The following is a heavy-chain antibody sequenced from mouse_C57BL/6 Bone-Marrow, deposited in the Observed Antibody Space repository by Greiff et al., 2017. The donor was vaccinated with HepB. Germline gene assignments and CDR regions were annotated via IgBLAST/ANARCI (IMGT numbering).Heavy chain of an antibody. J-gene: IGHJ2*01. CDR3: ARRPRYFDY. CDR1: GFTFSSYG. V-gene: IGHV5-6*02. CDR2: ISSGGSYT. Sequence: DVKLVESGGDLVKPGGSLKLSCAASGFTFSSYGMSWVRQTPDKRLEWVATISSGGSYTYYPDSVKGRFTISRDNAKNTLYLQMSSLKSEDTAMYYCARRPRYFDYWGQGTTLTVSS.